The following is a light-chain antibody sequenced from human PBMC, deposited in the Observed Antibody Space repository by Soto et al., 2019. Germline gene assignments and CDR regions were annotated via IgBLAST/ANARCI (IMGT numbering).Light chain of an antibody. CDR1: SSDVDNYIF. J-gene: IGLJ1*01. CDR2: DIN. CDR3: VSYTTSASYV. V-gene: IGLV2-14*01. Sequence: QSALTQPASVSGSPGQSITISCTGTSSDVDNYIFVSWYRQHPGKAPKLMIYDINNRPSGVSNRFSGSKSGNTASLTISGLQAEDEADYYCVSYTTSASYVFGTGTKLTVL.